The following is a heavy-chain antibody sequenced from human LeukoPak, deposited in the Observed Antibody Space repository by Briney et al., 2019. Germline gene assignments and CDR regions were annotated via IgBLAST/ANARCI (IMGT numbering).Heavy chain of an antibody. Sequence: PGGSLRLSCAASGFTFSLYSMTWVRPAPGKGLEWVSSTSRSSRDIYYVDSVKGRFTISRDNAKNALSLQMNSLRAEDTAVYYCARNKPGADSSGYSSFHYYYYGMDVWGQGTTVTVSS. CDR3: ARNKPGADSSGYSSFHYYYYGMDV. J-gene: IGHJ6*02. CDR2: TSRSSRDI. V-gene: IGHV3-21*01. CDR1: GFTFSLYS. D-gene: IGHD3-22*01.